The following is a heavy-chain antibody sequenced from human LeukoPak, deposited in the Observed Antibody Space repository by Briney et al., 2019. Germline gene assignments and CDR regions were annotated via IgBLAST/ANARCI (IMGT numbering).Heavy chain of an antibody. Sequence: PGRSLRLSCAASGFTFSSYGMHWVRQAPGKGLEWVAVISYDGSNKYYADSVKGRFTISRDNSKNTLYLQMNSLRAEDTAVYYCAKVVIDCSGGSCYSGNAFDIWGQGAMVTVSS. V-gene: IGHV3-30*18. CDR3: AKVVIDCSGGSCYSGNAFDI. J-gene: IGHJ3*02. D-gene: IGHD2-15*01. CDR1: GFTFSSYG. CDR2: ISYDGSNK.